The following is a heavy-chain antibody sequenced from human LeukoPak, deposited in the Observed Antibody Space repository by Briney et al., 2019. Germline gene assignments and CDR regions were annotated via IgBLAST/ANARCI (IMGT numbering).Heavy chain of an antibody. V-gene: IGHV3-21*04. CDR2: ISSSSSHI. CDR3: VRGIGMMIS. Sequence: GGSLRLSCTASGFTFSTYSMNWVRQAPGKGLEWVSSISSSSSHIYYAASVKGRFTISRDNAKNSLYLEMNSLRAEDTALYYCVRGIGMMISWGQGTLVTVSS. D-gene: IGHD3-22*01. J-gene: IGHJ4*02. CDR1: GFTFSTYS.